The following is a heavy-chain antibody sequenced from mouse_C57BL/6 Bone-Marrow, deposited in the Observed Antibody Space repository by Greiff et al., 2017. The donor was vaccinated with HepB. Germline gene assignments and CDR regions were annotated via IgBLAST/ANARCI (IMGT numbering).Heavy chain of an antibody. CDR1: GFTFSSYA. V-gene: IGHV5-4*03. CDR2: ISDGGSYT. Sequence: EVMLVESGGGLVKPGGSLKLSCAASGFTFSSYAMSWVRQTPEKRLEWVATISDGGSYTYYPDNVKGRFTISRDNAKNNLYLQMSHLKSEDTAMYYCARRITTGYFDVWGTGTTVTVSS. D-gene: IGHD1-1*01. J-gene: IGHJ1*03. CDR3: ARRITTGYFDV.